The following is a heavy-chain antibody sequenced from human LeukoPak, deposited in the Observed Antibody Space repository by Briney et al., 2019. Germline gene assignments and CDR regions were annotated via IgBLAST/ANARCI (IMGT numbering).Heavy chain of an antibody. J-gene: IGHJ4*02. CDR2: ISSSSSNI. Sequence: GGSLRLSCAASGFTFSIYSMNWVRQAPGKGLEWVSSISSSSSNIYYADSVKGRLTISRDKAKNSLYLQMNSLRVEDTAVYYCARCTTGRTFGSLREIKRSREIDYWGQGTLVTVSS. V-gene: IGHV3-21*01. CDR3: ARCTTGRTFGSLREIKRSREIDY. D-gene: IGHD1-1*01. CDR1: GFTFSIYS.